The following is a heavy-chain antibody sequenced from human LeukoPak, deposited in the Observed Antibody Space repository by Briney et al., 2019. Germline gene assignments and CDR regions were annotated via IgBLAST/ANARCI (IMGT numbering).Heavy chain of an antibody. CDR2: IIPILGTA. D-gene: IGHD3-22*01. J-gene: IGHJ6*03. CDR1: GGTFSSYA. V-gene: IGHV1-69*13. Sequence: ASVKVSCKASGGTFSSYAISWVRQAPGQGLEWMGGIIPILGTANYAQKFQGRVTITADESTSTAYMELSSLRSEDTAVYYCAVDSSGYDKVLYYYYMDVWGKGTTVTVSS. CDR3: AVDSSGYDKVLYYYYMDV.